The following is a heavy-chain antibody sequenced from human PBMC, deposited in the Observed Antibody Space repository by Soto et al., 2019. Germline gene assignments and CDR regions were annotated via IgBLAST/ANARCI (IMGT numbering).Heavy chain of an antibody. J-gene: IGHJ5*02. CDR3: AGITMVRGDFWFDP. Sequence: SETLSLTCTVSGGSISSYYWSWIRQPAGKGLEWIGRIYTSGSTNYNPSLKSRVTMSVDTSKNQFSLKLSSVTAADTAVYYCAGITMVRGDFWFDPWGQGTLVTV. D-gene: IGHD3-10*01. CDR2: IYTSGST. V-gene: IGHV4-4*07. CDR1: GGSISSYY.